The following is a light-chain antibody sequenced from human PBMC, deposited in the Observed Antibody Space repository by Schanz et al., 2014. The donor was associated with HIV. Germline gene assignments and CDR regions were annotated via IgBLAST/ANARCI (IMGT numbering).Light chain of an antibody. CDR2: GNS. Sequence: QSVLTQPPSVSAAPGQRVTISCTVSSSNIRAGDDVHWYQQLPGTAPKLLIYGNSNRPSGVPDRISASKSGSTASLAIFGLQAEDEADYYCSSYTTNGTWLFGGGTKLTVL. V-gene: IGLV1-40*01. CDR1: SSNIRAGDD. CDR3: SSYTTNGTWL. J-gene: IGLJ3*02.